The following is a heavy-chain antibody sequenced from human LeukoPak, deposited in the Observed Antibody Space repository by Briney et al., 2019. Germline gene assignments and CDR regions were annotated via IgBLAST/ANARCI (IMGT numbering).Heavy chain of an antibody. D-gene: IGHD3-10*01. CDR2: TYYRSKWSY. V-gene: IGHV6-1*01. Sequence: SQTLSLTCAISGDSVSSNDAAWNWIRQSPSRGLEWLGRTYYRSKWSYDYAVSMKSRITINPDTSKNQFSLQLNSVTSEDTAVYYCARENTMVRGVINPLDYWGQGTLVTVSS. CDR1: GDSVSSNDAA. CDR3: ARENTMVRGVINPLDY. J-gene: IGHJ4*02.